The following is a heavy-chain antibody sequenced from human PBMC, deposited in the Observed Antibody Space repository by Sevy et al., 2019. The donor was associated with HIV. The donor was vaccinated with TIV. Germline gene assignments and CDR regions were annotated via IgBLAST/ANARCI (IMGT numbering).Heavy chain of an antibody. V-gene: IGHV3-23*01. CDR3: AKEGDSSGWYGGAYYFDY. CDR1: GFTFSSYA. CDR2: ISGSGGST. D-gene: IGHD6-19*01. Sequence: GGSLRLSCAASGFTFSSYAMSWVRQAPGKGLEWVSAISGSGGSTYYAESVKGRFTISRDNSKNTLYLQMNSLRAEDTAVYYCAKEGDSSGWYGGAYYFDYWGQGTLVTVSS. J-gene: IGHJ4*02.